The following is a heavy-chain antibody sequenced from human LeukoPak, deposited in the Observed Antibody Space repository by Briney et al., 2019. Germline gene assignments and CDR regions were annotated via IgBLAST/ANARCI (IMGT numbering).Heavy chain of an antibody. D-gene: IGHD2-8*01. CDR3: AREDVVLVDAVRYYYYGMDV. CDR2: TNPSGGST. Sequence: GASVKISCKASGYNFISYYMHWVRQAPGQDLEWMGITNPSGGSTSYAQKFQDRVTMTRDTSTSTVYMELSSLKSEDTAVYYCAREDVVLVDAVRYYYYGMDVWGQGTTVTVSS. J-gene: IGHJ6*02. V-gene: IGHV1-46*01. CDR1: GYNFISYY.